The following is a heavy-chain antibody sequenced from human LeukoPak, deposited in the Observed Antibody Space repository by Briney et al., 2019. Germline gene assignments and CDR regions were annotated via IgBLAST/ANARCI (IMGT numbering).Heavy chain of an antibody. J-gene: IGHJ4*02. D-gene: IGHD2-15*01. CDR2: IYYSGST. Sequence: PSETLSLTCTVSGGSISSYYWSWIRQPPGKGLEWMGYIYYSGSTNYNPSLKSRVTISVDTSKNQFSLKLSSVTAADTAVYYCARDRGYCSGGSCYYFDYWGQGTLVTVSS. CDR1: GGSISSYY. V-gene: IGHV4-59*12. CDR3: ARDRGYCSGGSCYYFDY.